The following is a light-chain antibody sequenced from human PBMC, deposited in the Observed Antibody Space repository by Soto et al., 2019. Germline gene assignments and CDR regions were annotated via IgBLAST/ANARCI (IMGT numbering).Light chain of an antibody. V-gene: IGKV1-39*01. Sequence: FRITYSTYSQFASVVDQATIICRASQSISSYLNWYQQKPGKAPKLLIYAASSLQSGVPSRFSGSVSGTDFTLTISRLQPEDFATYYCQQSYSEPRKFAQGTKADIK. CDR3: QQSYSEPRK. CDR1: QSISSY. CDR2: AAS. J-gene: IGKJ1*01.